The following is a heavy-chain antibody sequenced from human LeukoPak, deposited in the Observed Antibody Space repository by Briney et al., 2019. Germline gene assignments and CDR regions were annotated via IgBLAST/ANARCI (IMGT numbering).Heavy chain of an antibody. Sequence: PGGSLRLSCADSGSTFSSYAMSWVRQAPGKGLEWVSSISRRGATTHYADSVKGRFTISRDNSKNTLYLQMNSLRVEDTAVYYCATGEYSGYVGFDYWGQGTLVTVSS. V-gene: IGHV3-23*01. CDR1: GSTFSSYA. D-gene: IGHD5-12*01. J-gene: IGHJ4*02. CDR3: ATGEYSGYVGFDY. CDR2: ISRRGATT.